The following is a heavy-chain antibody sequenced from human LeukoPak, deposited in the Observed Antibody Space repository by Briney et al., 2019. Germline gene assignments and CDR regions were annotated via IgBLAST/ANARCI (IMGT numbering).Heavy chain of an antibody. Sequence: ASVKVSCKASGYTFTSYYMHRVRQAPGQGLEWMGIINPSGGSTSYAQKFQGRVTMTRDTSTSTVYMELSSLRSEDTAVYYCASLAVAGTGEGVFDYWGQGTLVTVSS. J-gene: IGHJ4*02. D-gene: IGHD6-19*01. V-gene: IGHV1-46*01. CDR1: GYTFTSYY. CDR3: ASLAVAGTGEGVFDY. CDR2: INPSGGST.